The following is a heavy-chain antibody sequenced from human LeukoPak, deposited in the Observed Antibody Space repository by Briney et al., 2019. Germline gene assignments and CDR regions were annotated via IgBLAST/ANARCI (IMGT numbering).Heavy chain of an antibody. J-gene: IGHJ4*02. CDR3: TRNYYGDSGGFFDY. V-gene: IGHV3-49*04. D-gene: IGHD4-17*01. CDR2: IRSKAYGGTS. Sequence: GGSLRLSCTASGFTLGDYAMSWVRQAPGKGLEWVGFIRSKAYGGTSEYAASVKGRFTISRDDSKSIAYLQINSLKTEDTALYYCTRNYYGDSGGFFDYWGQGTLVTVSS. CDR1: GFTLGDYA.